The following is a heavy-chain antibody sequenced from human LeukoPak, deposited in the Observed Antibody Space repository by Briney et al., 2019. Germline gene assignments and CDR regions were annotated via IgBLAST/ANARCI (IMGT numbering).Heavy chain of an antibody. CDR1: GYTLTELS. D-gene: IGHD2-15*01. J-gene: IGHJ5*02. Sequence: VASVKVSCKVSGYTLTELSMHWVRQAPGKGLEWMGGFDPEDGETIYAQKFQGRVTMTEDTSTDTAYMELSSLRSEDTAVYYCAREKVVVVVAATYNWFDPWGQGTLVTVSS. V-gene: IGHV1-24*01. CDR3: AREKVVVVVAATYNWFDP. CDR2: FDPEDGET.